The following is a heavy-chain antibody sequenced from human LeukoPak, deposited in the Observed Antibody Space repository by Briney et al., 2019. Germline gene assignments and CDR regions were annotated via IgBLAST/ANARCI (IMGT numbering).Heavy chain of an antibody. D-gene: IGHD1-26*01. J-gene: IGHJ4*02. CDR1: GFTFSVYY. Sequence: PGGSLRLSCAASGFTFSVYYMSWIRQAPGKGLEWVSFISSGGSIIYYADSVKGRFTISRDNAKNSLYLQMNSLRAEDTAVYYCARDVSGSRLLDYWGQGTLVTVSS. CDR3: ARDVSGSRLLDY. V-gene: IGHV3-11*01. CDR2: ISSGGSII.